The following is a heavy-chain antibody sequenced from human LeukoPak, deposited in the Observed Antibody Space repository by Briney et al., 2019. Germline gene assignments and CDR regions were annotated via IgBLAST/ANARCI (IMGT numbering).Heavy chain of an antibody. CDR1: GYTFTSYA. V-gene: IGHV1-3*01. CDR3: ARGNDYGDHGRDGFDI. J-gene: IGHJ3*02. Sequence: ASVKVSCKASGYTFTSYAMHWLRQAPGQRLEWMGWINAGNGNTKYSQKFQGRVTITRDTSASTAYMELSSLRSDDTAVYYCARGNDYGDHGRDGFDIWGQGTLVTVSS. D-gene: IGHD4-17*01. CDR2: INAGNGNT.